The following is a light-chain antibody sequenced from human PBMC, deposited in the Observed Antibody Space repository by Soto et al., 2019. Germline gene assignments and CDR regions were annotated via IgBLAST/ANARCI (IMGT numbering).Light chain of an antibody. CDR1: QSISSW. J-gene: IGKJ5*01. CDR2: DAS. Sequence: DIQMTQSPSTLSASVGDKVTITCRASQSISSWLAWYQQKPGKAPKLVIYDASSLESGVPSRFSGSGSGTEFTLTIRSLQPDDFATFYCQQYNTYPLTFGQGTRLEIK. CDR3: QQYNTYPLT. V-gene: IGKV1-5*01.